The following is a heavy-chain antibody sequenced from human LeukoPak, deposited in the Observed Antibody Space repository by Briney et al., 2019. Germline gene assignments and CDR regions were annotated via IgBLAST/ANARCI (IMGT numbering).Heavy chain of an antibody. Sequence: GGSLRLSCAASGFTFSSYAMSWVRQAPGKGLEWVSAISGSDGSTYYADSVKGRFTISRDNSKNTLYLQMNSLRAEDTAVYYCAKSRAPSYYYDSSGYYPLFDYWGQGTLVTVSS. D-gene: IGHD3-22*01. V-gene: IGHV3-23*01. CDR3: AKSRAPSYYYDSSGYYPLFDY. CDR2: ISGSDGST. J-gene: IGHJ4*02. CDR1: GFTFSSYA.